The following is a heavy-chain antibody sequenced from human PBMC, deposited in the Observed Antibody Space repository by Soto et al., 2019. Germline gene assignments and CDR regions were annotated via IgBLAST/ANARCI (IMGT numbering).Heavy chain of an antibody. CDR1: GFTFSDYY. V-gene: IGHV3-11*06. D-gene: IGHD6-6*01. CDR3: AREAARPDY. J-gene: IGHJ4*02. CDR2: ITSSGDYT. Sequence: QVQLVESGGGLVKPGGSLRLSCAASGFTFSDYYMSWIRQAPGKGLEWVSWITSSGDYTNYAESVKGRFTISRDNAKNSLHLQMNSLRAEDTALYYCAREAARPDYWGQGTLVAVSS.